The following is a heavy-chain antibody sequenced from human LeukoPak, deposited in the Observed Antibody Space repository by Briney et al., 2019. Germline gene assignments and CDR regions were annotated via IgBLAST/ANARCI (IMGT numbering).Heavy chain of an antibody. CDR3: ARHSPVPYSE. D-gene: IGHD2-15*01. CDR2: ISRSCSTI. V-gene: IGHV3-48*03. CDR1: GFTFSSYE. J-gene: IGHJ4*02. Sequence: PGGSLRLSCAASGFTFSSYEMNWARQSTGKGLEWVSYISRSCSTIYYADSVKGRFTISRDNAKNSLYLQMNSLRAEDTAVYYCARHSPVPYSEWGQGTLVTVSS.